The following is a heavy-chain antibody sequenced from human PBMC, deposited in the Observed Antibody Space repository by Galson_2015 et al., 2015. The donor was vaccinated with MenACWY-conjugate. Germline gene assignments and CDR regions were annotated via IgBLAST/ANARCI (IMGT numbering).Heavy chain of an antibody. CDR3: AKDGLLGLVILGYVDN. CDR2: ISYDGSDT. V-gene: IGHV3-30*18. J-gene: IGHJ4*02. D-gene: IGHD3/OR15-3a*01. CDR1: RFIFSSYG. Sequence: SLRLSCAASRFIFSSYGMHWVRQAPGKGLEWVAVISYDGSDTYYAESVKGRFTISRDNSKNTMYLQMNSLGTEDTAICYCAKDGLLGLVILGYVDNWGQGTLVTVSS.